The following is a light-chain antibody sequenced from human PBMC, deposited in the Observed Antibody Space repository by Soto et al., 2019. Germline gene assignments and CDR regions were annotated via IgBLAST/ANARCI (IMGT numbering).Light chain of an antibody. Sequence: QSVLTQPASVSGSPGQSITISCTGTSSDVGAYNYVSWYQQYPGKAPQLMIYEVTNRPSGVSNRFSGSKSGNTASLTISGLQAEDEADYYCSSYTDSPTLEVFGTGTKATVL. V-gene: IGLV2-14*01. CDR3: SSYTDSPTLEV. CDR2: EVT. CDR1: SSDVGAYNY. J-gene: IGLJ1*01.